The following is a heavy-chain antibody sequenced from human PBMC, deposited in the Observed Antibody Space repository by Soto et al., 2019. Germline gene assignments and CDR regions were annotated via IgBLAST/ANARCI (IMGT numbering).Heavy chain of an antibody. J-gene: IGHJ5*02. CDR2: INHSGST. V-gene: IGHV4-34*01. D-gene: IGHD3-16*01. CDR1: GGSFSGYY. CDR3: ARFEIRNWFDP. Sequence: SSETLSLICAVYGGSFSGYYWSWIRQPPGKGLEWIGEINHSGSTNYNPSLKSRVTISVDTSKNQFSLKLSSVTAADTAVYYCARFEIRNWFDPWGHGTLVTVSS.